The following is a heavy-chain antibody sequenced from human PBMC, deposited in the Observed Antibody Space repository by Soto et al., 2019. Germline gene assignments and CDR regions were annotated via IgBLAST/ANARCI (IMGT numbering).Heavy chain of an antibody. D-gene: IGHD3-3*01. Sequence: LSLTCIVSGFTFSSYGMHWVRQAQGKGLEWVAVISYDGSNKYYADSVKGRFTISRDNSKNTLYLQMNSLRAEDTAVYYCAKDERGYDFWSGSNWGQGTMVTVSS. CDR1: GFTFSSYG. CDR3: AKDERGYDFWSGSN. J-gene: IGHJ3*01. CDR2: ISYDGSNK. V-gene: IGHV3-30*18.